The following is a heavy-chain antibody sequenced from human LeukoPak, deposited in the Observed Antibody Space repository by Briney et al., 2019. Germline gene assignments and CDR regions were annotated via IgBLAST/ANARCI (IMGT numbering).Heavy chain of an antibody. CDR1: GYTFTSHH. Sequence: ASVKVSCKASGYTFTSHHIHWVRQARGQGLEWMGIINPDGGRTTYAPAFQGSVSMTRDTSTTTVYMEVRSLTSEDTAVYYCARDKAKIPYYFDALDVWGQGTTVTVS. CDR2: INPDGGRT. D-gene: IGHD5-12*01. J-gene: IGHJ6*02. CDR3: ARDKAKIPYYFDALDV. V-gene: IGHV1-46*03.